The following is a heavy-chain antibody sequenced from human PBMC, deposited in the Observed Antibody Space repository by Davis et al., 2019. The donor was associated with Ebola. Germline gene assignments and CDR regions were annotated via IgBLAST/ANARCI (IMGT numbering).Heavy chain of an antibody. D-gene: IGHD5-12*01. CDR2: INHSGST. Sequence: SETLSLTCTVSGGSISSYYWSWIRQPPGKGLEWIGEINHSGSTNYNPSLKSRVTISVDTSKNQFSLKLSSVTAADTAVYYCARALIVATIIGTYYFDYWGQGTLVTVSS. J-gene: IGHJ4*02. V-gene: IGHV4-34*01. CDR3: ARALIVATIIGTYYFDY. CDR1: GGSISSYY.